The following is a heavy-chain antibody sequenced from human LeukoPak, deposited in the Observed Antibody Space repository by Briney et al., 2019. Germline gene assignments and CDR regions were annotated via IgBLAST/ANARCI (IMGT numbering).Heavy chain of an antibody. CDR3: ARGGLRQALGY. D-gene: IGHD5-12*01. CDR1: GGSFSGYY. Sequence: SETLSLTCAVYGGSFSGYYWSWIRQPPGKGLEWIGEINHSGSTNYNPSLKSRVTISVDTSKNQFSLKLSSVTAADTAVYYCARGGLRQALGYGGQGTLVTVS. V-gene: IGHV4-34*01. J-gene: IGHJ4*02. CDR2: INHSGST.